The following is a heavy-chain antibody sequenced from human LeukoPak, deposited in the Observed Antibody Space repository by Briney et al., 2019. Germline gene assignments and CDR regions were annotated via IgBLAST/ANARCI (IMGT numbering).Heavy chain of an antibody. CDR1: GGSFSGYC. Sequence: SETLSLTCAVYGGSFSGYCWSWIRQPPGKGLEWIGEINHSGSTNYSPSLKSRVTISVDTSKNQFSLKLSSVTAADTAVYYCARHSYGDYVVYFDYWGQGTLVTVSS. CDR2: INHSGST. D-gene: IGHD4-17*01. V-gene: IGHV4-34*01. J-gene: IGHJ4*02. CDR3: ARHSYGDYVVYFDY.